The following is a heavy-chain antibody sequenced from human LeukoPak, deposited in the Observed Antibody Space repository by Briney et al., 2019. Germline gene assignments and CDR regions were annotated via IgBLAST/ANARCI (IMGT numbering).Heavy chain of an antibody. Sequence: ASVKVSCKASGGTFSSYAISWVRQAPGQRLEWMGWINAGNGNTKYSQKFQGRVTITRDTSASTAYMELSSLRSEDTAVYYCARVWPEGVATMPRGYFPRWGYFDYWGQGTLVTVSS. CDR3: ARVWPEGVATMPRGYFPRWGYFDY. V-gene: IGHV1-3*01. J-gene: IGHJ4*02. CDR1: GGTFSSYA. CDR2: INAGNGNT. D-gene: IGHD5-12*01.